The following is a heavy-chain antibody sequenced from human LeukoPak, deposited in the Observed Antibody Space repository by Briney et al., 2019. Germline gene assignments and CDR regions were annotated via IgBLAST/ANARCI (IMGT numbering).Heavy chain of an antibody. D-gene: IGHD6-13*01. V-gene: IGHV5-51*01. CDR2: IYPGDLRV. CDR1: GYSFTSYW. CDR3: ACRDLTSTWSFP. Sequence: GESLKISCQGFGYSFTSYWIGWVRQMPGKGMEWMGIIYPGDLRVRYNPSFQGQVTISVDKSINTAYLQWVSLRASDSAMYYCACRDLTSTWSFPWGQGTLVTVSS. J-gene: IGHJ5*02.